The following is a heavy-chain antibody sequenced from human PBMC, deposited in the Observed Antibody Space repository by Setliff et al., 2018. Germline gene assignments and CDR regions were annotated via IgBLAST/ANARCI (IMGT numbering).Heavy chain of an antibody. Sequence: GGSLRLSCEASGFTFSNYWMHWVRQAPGKGLVWVSHINRDGSNIRYADSVKGRFTISRDIAKNTLYLQINSLRAEDTAVYYCARAFGGNSDAFDIWGQGTMVTV. V-gene: IGHV3-74*01. CDR3: ARAFGGNSDAFDI. D-gene: IGHD2-21*02. CDR2: INRDGSNI. CDR1: GFTFSNYW. J-gene: IGHJ3*02.